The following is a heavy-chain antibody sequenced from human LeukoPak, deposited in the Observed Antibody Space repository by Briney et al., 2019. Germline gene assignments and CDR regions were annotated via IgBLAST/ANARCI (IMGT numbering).Heavy chain of an antibody. CDR3: ARDVAVAGTGPYYCYYYMDV. CDR1: GYTFIGHY. D-gene: IGHD6-19*01. Sequence: ASVKVSCKASGYTFIGHYMHWVRQAPGQGLEWMGWINPNSGGTNYAQKFQGRVTMTRDTSISTAYMELSRLRSDDTAVYYCARDVAVAGTGPYYCYYYMDVWGKGTTVTVSS. V-gene: IGHV1-2*02. CDR2: INPNSGGT. J-gene: IGHJ6*03.